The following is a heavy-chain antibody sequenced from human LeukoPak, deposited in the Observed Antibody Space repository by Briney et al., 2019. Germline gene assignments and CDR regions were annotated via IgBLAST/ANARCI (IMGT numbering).Heavy chain of an antibody. CDR3: VRGSGLWFGESGGPNWFDP. J-gene: IGHJ5*02. CDR2: ISSSSSTI. CDR1: GFTFSSYS. V-gene: IGHV3-48*04. Sequence: GGSLRLSCAASGFTFSSYSMNWVRQAPGKGLEWVSYISSSSSTIYYADSVKGRFTISRDNAKNSLYLQMNSLRAEDTAVYYCVRGSGLWFGESGGPNWFDPWGQGTLVTVSS. D-gene: IGHD3-10*01.